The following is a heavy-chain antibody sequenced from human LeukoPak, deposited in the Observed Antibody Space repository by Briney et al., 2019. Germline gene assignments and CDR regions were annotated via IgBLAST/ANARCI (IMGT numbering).Heavy chain of an antibody. CDR1: GFTFSSYV. J-gene: IGHJ6*02. CDR2: IWYDGSNK. V-gene: IGHV3-33*01. Sequence: GGSLRLSCAASGFTFSSYVMHWVRQAPGKGLEWVAVIWYDGSNKYYADSVKGRFTISRDNSKNTLYLQMNSLRAEDTAVYYCAREQNGSGSYYYNYYYYYGMDVWGQGTTVTVSS. CDR3: AREQNGSGSYYYNYYYYYGMDV. D-gene: IGHD3-10*01.